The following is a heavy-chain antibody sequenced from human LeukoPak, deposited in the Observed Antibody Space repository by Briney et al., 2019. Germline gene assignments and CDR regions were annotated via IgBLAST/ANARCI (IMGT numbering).Heavy chain of an antibody. CDR2: IRNDESNK. V-gene: IGHV3-30*02. D-gene: IGHD2-15*01. CDR1: GFTLRTYG. Sequence: GVSLRLSCAASGFTLRTYGMHWVRQAPGKGLEWVAFIRNDESNKYYADSVKGRFTISRDNSKNTLYLQMNSLRAEDTAVYFCAKVIGGSSAWYARGFDYWGQGTLVTVSS. CDR3: AKVIGGSSAWYARGFDY. J-gene: IGHJ4*02.